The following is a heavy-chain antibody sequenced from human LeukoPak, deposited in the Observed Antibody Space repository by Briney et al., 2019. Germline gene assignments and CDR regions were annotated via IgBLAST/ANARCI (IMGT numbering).Heavy chain of an antibody. CDR2: INHSGST. J-gene: IGHJ3*02. D-gene: IGHD6-19*01. Sequence: PSETLSLTCAVYGGSFSGYYRSWIRQPPGKGREGIGEINHSGSTNYNPSLKSRVTISVDTSKNQFSLKLSSVTAADTAVYYCAGIAVAASSPAFDIWGQGTMVTVSS. V-gene: IGHV4-34*01. CDR1: GGSFSGYY. CDR3: AGIAVAASSPAFDI.